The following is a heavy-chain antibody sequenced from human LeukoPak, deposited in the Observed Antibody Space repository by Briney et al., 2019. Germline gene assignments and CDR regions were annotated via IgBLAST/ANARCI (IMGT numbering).Heavy chain of an antibody. CDR2: ITTSSTYT. Sequence: GGSLRLACEASGFSFSSYNMDWVRQTPGKGLEWISSITTSSTYTFYADSVKGRFTISRDNARNSLYLQMNSLRVEDTAVYYCARDPYSGTYGNTYYYYMDVWGKGTTVTISS. D-gene: IGHD1-26*01. CDR3: ARDPYSGTYGNTYYYYMDV. V-gene: IGHV3-21*01. CDR1: GFSFSSYN. J-gene: IGHJ6*03.